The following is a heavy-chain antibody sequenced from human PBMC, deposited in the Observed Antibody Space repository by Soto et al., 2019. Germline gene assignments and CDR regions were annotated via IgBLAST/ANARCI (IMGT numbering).Heavy chain of an antibody. V-gene: IGHV2-5*02. CDR2: IFWDDDK. D-gene: IGHD3-9*01. CDR3: AHTTITMYYFDY. J-gene: IGHJ4*02. Sequence: QITLKESGPTLVKPTQTLTLTCTFSGFSLSTGVVGVGWIRQPPGKALEWLALIFWDDDKRYSPSLKGRLTITNDTSKHQVVLTMTNMDPVDTATYYCAHTTITMYYFDYWGQGTLVTVSS. CDR1: GFSLSTGVVG.